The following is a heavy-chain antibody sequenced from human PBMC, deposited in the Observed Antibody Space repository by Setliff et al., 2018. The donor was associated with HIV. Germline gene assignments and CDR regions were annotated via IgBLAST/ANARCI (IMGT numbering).Heavy chain of an antibody. CDR1: GDSISSYY. CDR3: ARRGGYSYGYMDV. J-gene: IGHJ6*03. CDR2: IYYSGSS. Sequence: LSLTCNVSGDSISSYYWSWIRQPPGKGLEWIGYIYYSGSSIYNPSLKSRVTISVDTSKKQFSLKLSSVTAADTAVYYCARRGGYSYGYMDVWGKGTTVTVSS. D-gene: IGHD5-18*01. V-gene: IGHV4-59*12.